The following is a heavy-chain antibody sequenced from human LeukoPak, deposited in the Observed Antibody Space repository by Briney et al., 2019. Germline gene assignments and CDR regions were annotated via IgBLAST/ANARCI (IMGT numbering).Heavy chain of an antibody. V-gene: IGHV4-39*01. CDR1: GGSISSSSYY. J-gene: IGHJ4*02. D-gene: IGHD6-19*01. Sequence: PSETLSLTCTVSGGSISSSSYYWGWIRQPLGRGLEWIGSIYYSGSTYYNPSLKSRVTISVDTSKNQFSLKLSSVTAADTAVYYCAPGLIPYSSGWGYWGQGTLVTVSS. CDR2: IYYSGST. CDR3: APGLIPYSSGWGY.